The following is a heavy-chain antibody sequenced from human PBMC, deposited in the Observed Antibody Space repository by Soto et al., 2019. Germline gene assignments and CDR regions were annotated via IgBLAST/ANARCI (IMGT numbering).Heavy chain of an antibody. CDR1: GLSVSDKY. CDR3: AREGYAYGLDF. Sequence: EVQLVQTGGGLIKPGGSLSLSCAASGLSVSDKYMSWVRQAPGKGLEWVSLTYTGGNSYFADFEKGRFIVSRDISKNTLFLHMNSLAAEDTAVYYCAREGYAYGLDFWGQGSLVTVSS. J-gene: IGHJ4*02. D-gene: IGHD3-10*01. CDR2: TYTGGNS. V-gene: IGHV3-53*02.